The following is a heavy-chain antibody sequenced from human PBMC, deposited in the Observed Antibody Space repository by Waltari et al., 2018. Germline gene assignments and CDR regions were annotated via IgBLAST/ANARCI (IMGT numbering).Heavy chain of an antibody. D-gene: IGHD6-13*01. CDR3: ARVPRLAAAGGIGY. Sequence: QLQLQESGPGLVKPSETLSLTCTVSGGSISSSSYSWGWIRQPPGKGLEWIGSIYYSGSTYYNPSLKSRVTISVDTSKNQFSLKLSSVTAADTAVYYCARVPRLAAAGGIGYWGQGTLVTVSS. CDR1: GGSISSSSYS. V-gene: IGHV4-39*07. CDR2: IYYSGST. J-gene: IGHJ4*02.